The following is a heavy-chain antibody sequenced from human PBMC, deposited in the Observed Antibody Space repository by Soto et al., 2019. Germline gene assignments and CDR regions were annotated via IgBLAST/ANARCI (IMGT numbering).Heavy chain of an antibody. CDR2: IYTDGSRA. Sequence: EVHLVESGGGLVQPGGSLRLSCAASGFTFSSYWMHWVRQAPGKGLVWVSRIYTDGSRADYADSVKGRFTISRDNAKNTVYLQVNSLAAEDTAVYYCARGARNYYYFDYWGQGTLVTVSS. CDR1: GFTFSSYW. D-gene: IGHD1-7*01. J-gene: IGHJ4*02. CDR3: ARGARNYYYFDY. V-gene: IGHV3-74*01.